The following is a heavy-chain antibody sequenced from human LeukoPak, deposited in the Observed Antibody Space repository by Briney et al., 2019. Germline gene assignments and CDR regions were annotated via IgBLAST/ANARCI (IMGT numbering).Heavy chain of an antibody. J-gene: IGHJ4*02. D-gene: IGHD6-19*01. V-gene: IGHV3-64*01. CDR1: GFIFSSYA. CDR2: ISSNGDST. CDR3: ANHGIGQWLVR. Sequence: PGGSLRLSCAASGFIFSSYAMHWVRQAPGKGPEYVSAISSNGDSTYYANSVKGRFTISRDNSKNTLYLQMGSLRAEDMAVYYCANHGIGQWLVRWGQGTLVTVSS.